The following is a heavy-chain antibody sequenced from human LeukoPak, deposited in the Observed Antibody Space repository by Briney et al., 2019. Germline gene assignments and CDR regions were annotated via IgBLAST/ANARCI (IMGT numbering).Heavy chain of an antibody. D-gene: IGHD2-21*02. CDR3: ARFPSEPTTQCGGDCSSGWFDP. Sequence: GASVKVSCKASGGTFSSYAISWVRQAPGQGLEWMGGIIPIFGTANYAQKFQGRVTITADESTSTAYMELSSLRSEDTAVYYCARFPSEPTTQCGGDCSSGWFDPWGQGTLVTVSS. CDR1: GGTFSSYA. J-gene: IGHJ5*02. CDR2: IIPIFGTA. V-gene: IGHV1-69*13.